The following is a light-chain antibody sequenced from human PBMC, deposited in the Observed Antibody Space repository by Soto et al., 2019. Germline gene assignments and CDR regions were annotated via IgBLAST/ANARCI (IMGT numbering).Light chain of an antibody. CDR2: GAS. CDR1: QSVSSNL. V-gene: IGKV3-20*01. Sequence: RVLTQSPGPLSLSPGERATLSCRASQSVSSNLLAWYQHKPGRAPRLLIYGASNRPAGIPDKFSGSGSGTDFTLTISSLEPEDYAVYYCQQYGNSPYTFGQGTKLEIK. CDR3: QQYGNSPYT. J-gene: IGKJ2*01.